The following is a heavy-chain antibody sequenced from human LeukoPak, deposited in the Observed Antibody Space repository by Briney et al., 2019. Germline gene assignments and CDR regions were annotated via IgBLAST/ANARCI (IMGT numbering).Heavy chain of an antibody. CDR1: GGTFSSYA. CDR2: IIPIFVTA. J-gene: IGHJ3*02. D-gene: IGHD4-23*01. V-gene: IGHV1-69*13. CDR3: AREAVVTSSRAEDAFDI. Sequence: GASVKVSCKASGGTFSSYAISWVRQAPGQGLEWMGGIIPIFVTANYAQKFQGRVTMTADESTSKAYKELSSLRSEDAAVYYCAREAVVTSSRAEDAFDIWGQGTMVTVSS.